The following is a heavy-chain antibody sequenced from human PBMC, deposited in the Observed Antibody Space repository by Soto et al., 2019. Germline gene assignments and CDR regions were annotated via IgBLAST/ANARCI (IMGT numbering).Heavy chain of an antibody. CDR1: GYSFTSYW. CDR2: IYPGDSDT. CDR3: ASLYWVLDRPHPIDF. J-gene: IGHJ4*02. V-gene: IGHV5-51*03. D-gene: IGHD2-8*02. Sequence: EVQLVQSGAEVKKPGESLKISCKGSGYSFTSYWIGWVRQMPGKGLEWMGIIYPGDSDTRYSPSFQGQVTISADQSISTAYLQWGSLKASDTAMYYGASLYWVLDRPHPIDFWGQGTLVTVSS.